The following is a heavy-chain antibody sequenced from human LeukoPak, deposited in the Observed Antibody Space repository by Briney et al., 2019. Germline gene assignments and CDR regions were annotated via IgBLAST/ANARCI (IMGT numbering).Heavy chain of an antibody. Sequence: GGSLRLSCAASGFTFSTYGIHWVRQAPGKGLEWVAVIWYDGSNKYFADSVKGRFTISRDNSKSTLHLQMNSLRAEDTAVYYCARGFQYYSYGMDVWGQGTTVTVSS. CDR2: IWYDGSNK. V-gene: IGHV3-33*01. CDR1: GFTFSTYG. J-gene: IGHJ6*02. CDR3: ARGFQYYSYGMDV.